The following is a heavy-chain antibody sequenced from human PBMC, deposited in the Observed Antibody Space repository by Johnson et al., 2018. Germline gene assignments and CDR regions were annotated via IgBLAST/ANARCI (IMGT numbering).Heavy chain of an antibody. CDR2: IGTAGDT. V-gene: IGHV3-13*01. D-gene: IGHD2-2*01. J-gene: IGHJ6*03. CDR1: GFTLSNYD. Sequence: VQLVESGGGLVQPGGSLRLSCAASGFTLSNYDIHWVRQATGKGLEWVSAIGTAGDTYYPDSVKGRFTISRENAKNSLYLQMNSLRAGDTAVYYCARASKGYYSMDVWGKGTAVTVSS. CDR3: ARASKGYYSMDV.